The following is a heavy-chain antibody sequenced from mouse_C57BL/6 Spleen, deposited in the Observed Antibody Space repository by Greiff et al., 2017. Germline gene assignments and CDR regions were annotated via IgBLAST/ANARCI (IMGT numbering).Heavy chain of an antibody. CDR2: IHPNSGST. CDR3: ARWGPTMVATGGAWFAY. D-gene: IGHD2-9*01. V-gene: IGHV1-64*01. CDR1: GYTFTSYW. Sequence: VQLQQPGAELVKPGASVKLSCKASGYTFTSYWMHWVKQRPGQGLEWIGMIHPNSGSTNYNEKFKSKATLTVDKSSSTAYMQLSSLTSEDSAVYYCARWGPTMVATGGAWFAYWGQGTLVTVSA. J-gene: IGHJ3*01.